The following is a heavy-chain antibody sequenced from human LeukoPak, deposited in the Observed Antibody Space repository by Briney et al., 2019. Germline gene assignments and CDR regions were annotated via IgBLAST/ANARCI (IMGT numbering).Heavy chain of an antibody. Sequence: SETLSLTCAVYGGSFSGYYWSWIRQPPGKGLEGIGEINHSGSTNYNPSLKSRVTISVDTSKNQFSLKLSSVTAADTAVYYCARDSPDYGDYDFYFDYWGQGTLVTVSS. CDR1: GGSFSGYY. CDR3: ARDSPDYGDYDFYFDY. V-gene: IGHV4-34*01. CDR2: INHSGST. D-gene: IGHD4-17*01. J-gene: IGHJ4*02.